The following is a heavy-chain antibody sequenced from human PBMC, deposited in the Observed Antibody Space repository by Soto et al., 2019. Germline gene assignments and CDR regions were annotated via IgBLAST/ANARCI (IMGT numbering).Heavy chain of an antibody. J-gene: IGHJ4*02. D-gene: IGHD4-17*01. CDR1: GFTFSGYY. CDR2: ISSSGSYT. CDR3: ARDDHGDLPIDY. V-gene: IGHV3-11*05. Sequence: QVQLVESGGGLVKPGGSLRLSCAASGFTFSGYYMNWIRQAPGKGLEWVSYISSSGSYTNYADSVKGRFTISRDNAKNSRYLQVNSLRAEDTAVYYCARDDHGDLPIDYWGQGTLVTVSS.